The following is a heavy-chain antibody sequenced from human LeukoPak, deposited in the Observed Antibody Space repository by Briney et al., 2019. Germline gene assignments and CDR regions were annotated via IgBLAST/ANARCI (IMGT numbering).Heavy chain of an antibody. Sequence: SETLSLTCAVYGGSFSGYYWSWIRQPPGKGLEWIGEINHSGSTNYNPSLKSRVTISVDTSKNQFSLKLSSVTAADTAVYYCARAAYGSGSYLPPIFDYWGQGTLVTVSS. J-gene: IGHJ4*02. CDR1: GGSFSGYY. D-gene: IGHD3-10*01. CDR2: INHSGST. CDR3: ARAAYGSGSYLPPIFDY. V-gene: IGHV4-34*01.